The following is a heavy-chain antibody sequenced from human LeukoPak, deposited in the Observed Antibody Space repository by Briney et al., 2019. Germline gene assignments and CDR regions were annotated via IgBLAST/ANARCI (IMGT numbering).Heavy chain of an antibody. J-gene: IGHJ4*02. V-gene: IGHV1-24*01. CDR2: FDPEDGET. CDR1: GGTFSSYA. Sequence: ASVKVSCKASGGTFSSYAISWVRRAPGQGLEWMGGFDPEDGETIYAQKFQGRVTMTEDTSTDTAYMELSSLRSEDTAVYYCATSVRSTSWHIRSSFDYWGQGTLVTVSS. CDR3: ATSVRSTSWHIRSSFDY. D-gene: IGHD2-2*01.